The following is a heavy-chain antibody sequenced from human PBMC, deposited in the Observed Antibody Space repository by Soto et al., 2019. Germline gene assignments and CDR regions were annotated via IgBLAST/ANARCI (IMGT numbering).Heavy chain of an antibody. CDR2: ISGSGAVT. Sequence: LRLSCAASGFTFSSYAMTWVRQAPGRGLEWVSAISGSGAVTYSADSVKGRFTISRDNSKNTLYLQMNSLRAEDTAVYYCAVHGYDYWGQGTLVTVSS. J-gene: IGHJ4*02. D-gene: IGHD1-1*01. CDR1: GFTFSSYA. V-gene: IGHV3-23*01. CDR3: AVHGYDY.